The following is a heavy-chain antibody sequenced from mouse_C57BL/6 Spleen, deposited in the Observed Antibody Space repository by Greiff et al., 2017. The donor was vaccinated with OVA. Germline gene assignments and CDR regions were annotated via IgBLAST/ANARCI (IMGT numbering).Heavy chain of an antibody. CDR1: GYTFTSYW. D-gene: IGHD4-1*01. CDR2: IDPSDSET. CDR3: ARLGLGRSFDY. V-gene: IGHV1-52*01. J-gene: IGHJ2*01. Sequence: QVQLQQPGAELVRPGSSVKLSCKASGYTFTSYWMHWVKQRPIQGLEWIGNIDPSDSETHYNQKFKDKATLTVDKSSSTAYMQLSSLTSEDSAVYYCARLGLGRSFDYWGQGTTLTVSS.